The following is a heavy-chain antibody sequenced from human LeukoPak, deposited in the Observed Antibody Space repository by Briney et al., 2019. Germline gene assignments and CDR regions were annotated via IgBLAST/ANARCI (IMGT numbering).Heavy chain of an antibody. CDR1: GGTFSSYA. J-gene: IGHJ5*02. Sequence: SVKVSCKASGGTFSSYAISWVRQAPGQGLEWMGRIIPILGIANYAQKFQGRVTITADKSTSTAYMELSSLRSEDTAVYYCARPLAAPGDWFDPWGQGTLDTVSS. V-gene: IGHV1-69*04. D-gene: IGHD6-13*01. CDR3: ARPLAAPGDWFDP. CDR2: IIPILGIA.